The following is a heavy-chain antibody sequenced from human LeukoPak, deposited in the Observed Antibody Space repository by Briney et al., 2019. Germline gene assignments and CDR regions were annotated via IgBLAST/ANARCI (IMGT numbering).Heavy chain of an antibody. CDR1: GGSISSSSYY. J-gene: IGHJ4*02. CDR3: ARDLSTLSPRRFAY. Sequence: KTSETLSLTCTVSGGSISSSSYYWGWIRQPPGKGLEWIGSIYYSGSTYYNPSLKSRVTISVDTSKNQFSLKLSSVTAADTAVYYCARDLSTLSPRRFAYWGQGTLVTVSS. CDR2: IYYSGST. D-gene: IGHD2/OR15-2a*01. V-gene: IGHV4-39*02.